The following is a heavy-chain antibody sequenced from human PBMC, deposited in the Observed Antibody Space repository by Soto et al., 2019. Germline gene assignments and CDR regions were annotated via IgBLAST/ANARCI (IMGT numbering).Heavy chain of an antibody. V-gene: IGHV3-21*01. J-gene: IGHJ4*02. D-gene: IGHD7-27*01. Sequence: ETLSLTCAVYGGTFSSYYWNWIRQSPGKGLEWVSSISSSSSYIYYADSVKGRFTISRDNAKNSLYLQMNSLRAEDTDVYYCARDETGDAYFDYWGQGTLVNVSS. CDR3: ARDETGDAYFDY. CDR1: GGTFSSYY. CDR2: ISSSSSYI.